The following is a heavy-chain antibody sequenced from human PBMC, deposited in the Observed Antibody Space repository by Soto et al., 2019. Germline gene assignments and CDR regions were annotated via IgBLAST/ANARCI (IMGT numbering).Heavy chain of an antibody. V-gene: IGHV1-69*01. CDR3: ARLRLEPEGANLPLMFVLEV. CDR2: ITPILGTA. Sequence: QVQLVQSGAEVKKPGSSVRVSCKASGDTFSGHAISWVRQAPAQGLEWLGVITPILGTANYAPNFQGRVTITADDSATTDFLDLSSLKSDDTAVYYCARLRLEPEGANLPLMFVLEVWVQGTTVTVSS. CDR1: GDTFSGHA. J-gene: IGHJ6*02. D-gene: IGHD2-8*01.